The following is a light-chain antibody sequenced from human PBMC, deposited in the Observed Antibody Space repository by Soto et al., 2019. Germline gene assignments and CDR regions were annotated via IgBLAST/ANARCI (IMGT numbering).Light chain of an antibody. CDR3: QQYTNWPGT. CDR2: GAS. CDR1: QSVSSK. J-gene: IGKJ1*01. V-gene: IGKV3-15*01. Sequence: EIVLTQSPGTLSVSPGERATLSCRASQSVSSKLAWYQQKPGQAPRLLFYGASTGATGIPARFSGSGSETEFTLSISSLQSEDFAVYYCQQYTNWPGTFGQGTKVEI.